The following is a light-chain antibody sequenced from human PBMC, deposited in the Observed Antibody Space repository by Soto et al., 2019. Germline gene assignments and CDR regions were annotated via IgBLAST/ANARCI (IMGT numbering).Light chain of an antibody. CDR1: QSISNY. V-gene: IGKV1-39*01. CDR3: QQSFSTPRT. Sequence: DIQVTQSPSSLSASVGDRVTITCRASQSISNYLNWYQQKPGKAPKLLIYTASSLQSGVPSRFSGRGSGTDFTLTISSLQPEDFAIYYCQQSFSTPRTFGQGTKVDIK. J-gene: IGKJ1*01. CDR2: TAS.